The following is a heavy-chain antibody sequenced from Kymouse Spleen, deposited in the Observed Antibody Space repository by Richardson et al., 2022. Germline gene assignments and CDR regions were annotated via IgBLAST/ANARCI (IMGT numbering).Heavy chain of an antibody. J-gene: IGHJ4*02. CDR2: INHSGST. CDR1: GGSFSGYY. V-gene: IGHV4-34*01. D-gene: IGHD3-9*01. CDR3: ARNYDILTGYYPPFDY. Sequence: QVQLQQWGAGLLKPSETLSLTCAVYGGSFSGYYWSWIRQPPGKGLEWIGEINHSGSTNYNPSLKSRVTISVDTSKNQFSLKLSSVTAADTAVYYCARNYDILTGYYPPFDYWGQGTLVTVSS.